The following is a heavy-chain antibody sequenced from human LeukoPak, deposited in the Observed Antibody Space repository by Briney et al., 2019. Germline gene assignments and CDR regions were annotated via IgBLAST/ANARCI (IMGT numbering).Heavy chain of an antibody. CDR1: GFSFSTYY. J-gene: IGHJ4*02. V-gene: IGHV3-7*01. CDR2: LWPEGSDK. D-gene: IGHD4-17*01. Sequence: GGSLRLSCAASGFSFSTYYMSWVRQGPGKGLEWVATLWPEGSDKRYVDSVRDRFTISRDNAKNSLYLQMDSLSAEDTAVYYCARLFGGVTTFDYWGQGALVTVSS. CDR3: ARLFGGVTTFDY.